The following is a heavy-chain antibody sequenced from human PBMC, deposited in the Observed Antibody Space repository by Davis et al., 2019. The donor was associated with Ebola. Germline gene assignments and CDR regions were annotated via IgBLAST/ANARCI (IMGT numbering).Heavy chain of an antibody. V-gene: IGHV4-59*01. Sequence: PSETLSLTCTVSGGSISSYYWSWIRQPPGKGLEWIGYIYYSGSTNYNPSLKSRVTISVDTSKNQFSLKLSSVTAADTAVYYCAKWLLYNWFDSWGQGTLVTVSS. J-gene: IGHJ5*01. CDR2: IYYSGST. D-gene: IGHD5-24*01. CDR1: GGSISSYY. CDR3: AKWLLYNWFDS.